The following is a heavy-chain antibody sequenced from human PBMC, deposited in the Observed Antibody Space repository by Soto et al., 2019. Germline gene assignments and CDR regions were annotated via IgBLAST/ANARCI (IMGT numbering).Heavy chain of an antibody. CDR2: FDPEDGET. D-gene: IGHD3-22*01. CDR1: GYTLTELS. CDR3: AITYYYDSSGYRY. Sequence: QVQLVQSGAEVKKPGASVKVSCKVSGYTLTELSMHWVRQAPGKGLEWMGGFDPEDGETIYAQKFQGRVTVTEDTSTDTAYMELSSLRSEDTAVYYCAITYYYDSSGYRYWGQGTLVTVSS. V-gene: IGHV1-24*01. J-gene: IGHJ4*02.